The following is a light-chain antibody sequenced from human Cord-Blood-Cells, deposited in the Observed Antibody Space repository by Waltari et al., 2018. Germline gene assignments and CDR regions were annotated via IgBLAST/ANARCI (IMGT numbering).Light chain of an antibody. J-gene: IGLJ2*01. V-gene: IGLV1-40*01. CDR2: GNS. CDR3: QSYDSSLSGYVV. Sequence: QSVLTQPPSVSGAPGQRVTIPCTGSSSNIGAGYDVHWYQQLPGTAPKLLIYGNSTRPSGVPDRCSGSKSGTSASLAITGLQAEDEADYYCQSYDSSLSGYVVFGGGTKLTVL. CDR1: SSNIGAGYD.